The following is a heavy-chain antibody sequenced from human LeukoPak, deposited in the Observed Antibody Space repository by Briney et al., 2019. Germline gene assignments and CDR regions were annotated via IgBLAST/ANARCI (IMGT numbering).Heavy chain of an antibody. CDR1: GFTFSDYY. CDR2: ISSSGSTI. J-gene: IGHJ5*02. Sequence: GGSLRLSCAASGFTFSDYYMSWIRQAPGKGLEWVSYISSSGSTIYYADSVKGRFTISRDNAKNSLYLQMNSLRAEDTAVYYCARDKDDYGSGNHWFDPWGQGTLVTVSS. CDR3: ARDKDDYGSGNHWFDP. V-gene: IGHV3-11*01. D-gene: IGHD3-10*01.